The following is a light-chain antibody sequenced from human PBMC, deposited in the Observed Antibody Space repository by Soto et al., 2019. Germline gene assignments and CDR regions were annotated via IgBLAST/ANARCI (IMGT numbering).Light chain of an antibody. Sequence: IHMTHSPSTLSASLGDRVTITGRASQSISSWLAWYQQKPGKAPKLLIYDASSLESGVPSRFSGSGSGTEFTLTISSLQPDDFATYYCQQYNSYSWTFGQGTKVDIK. CDR1: QSISSW. CDR3: QQYNSYSWT. J-gene: IGKJ1*01. CDR2: DAS. V-gene: IGKV1-5*01.